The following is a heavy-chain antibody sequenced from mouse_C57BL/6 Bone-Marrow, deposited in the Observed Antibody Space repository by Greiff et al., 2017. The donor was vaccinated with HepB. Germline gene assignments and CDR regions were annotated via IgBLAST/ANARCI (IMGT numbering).Heavy chain of an antibody. V-gene: IGHV1-50*01. D-gene: IGHD1-2*01. CDR2: IDPSDSYT. J-gene: IGHJ3*01. Sequence: QVQLQQPGAELVKPGASVKLSCKASGYTFTSYWMQWVKQRPGQGLEWIGEIDPSDSYTNYNQKFKGKATLTVDTSSSTAYMQLSSLTSEDSAVYCCAIATEEAYWGQGTLVTVSA. CDR1: GYTFTSYW. CDR3: AIATEEAY.